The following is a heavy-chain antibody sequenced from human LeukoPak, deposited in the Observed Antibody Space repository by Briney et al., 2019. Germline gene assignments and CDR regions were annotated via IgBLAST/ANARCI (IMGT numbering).Heavy chain of an antibody. J-gene: IGHJ4*02. D-gene: IGHD5-24*01. V-gene: IGHV4-59*08. CDR3: ARHGGGYSFDY. Sequence: SETLSLTCSVSGGSISNYYWSWIRQPPGKGLEWIGYMYNSGSTNYNPSLKSRVTISEDTSKNQSSLKVTSVTAADTAVYYCARHGGGYSFDYWGQGTLVTVSS. CDR1: GGSISNYY. CDR2: MYNSGST.